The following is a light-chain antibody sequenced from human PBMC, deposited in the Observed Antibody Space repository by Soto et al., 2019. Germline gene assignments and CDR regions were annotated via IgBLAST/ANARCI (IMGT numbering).Light chain of an antibody. CDR1: QSVSSN. Sequence: EIVMTQSPATLSVSPGERATLSCRASQSVSSNLAWYQKKPGQAPRLLIYGASTRATGIPARFSGSVSGTEFTLTISSLQSEDFAVYYCQQYTNWWTFGQGTRVAIK. CDR3: QQYTNWWT. V-gene: IGKV3-15*01. J-gene: IGKJ1*01. CDR2: GAS.